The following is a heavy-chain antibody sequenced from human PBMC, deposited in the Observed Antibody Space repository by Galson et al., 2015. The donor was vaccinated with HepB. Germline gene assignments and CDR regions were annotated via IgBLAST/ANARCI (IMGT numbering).Heavy chain of an antibody. D-gene: IGHD3-10*01. Sequence: SLRLSCAASGFTFSSYSMNWVRQAPGKGLEWVSYISSSSSTIYYAYSVKGRVTISRDNAKNSLYLQMNSLRAEDTAVYYCARGDYYASGSYDYWGQGTLVTVSS. CDR3: ARGDYYASGSYDY. J-gene: IGHJ4*02. CDR1: GFTFSSYS. CDR2: ISSSSSTI. V-gene: IGHV3-48*01.